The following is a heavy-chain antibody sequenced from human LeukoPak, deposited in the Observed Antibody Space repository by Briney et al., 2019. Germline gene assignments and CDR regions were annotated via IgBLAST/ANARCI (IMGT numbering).Heavy chain of an antibody. V-gene: IGHV1-18*04. CDR2: ISAYNGNT. CDR3: ARDGAGTDFDY. Sequence: ASVKVSCKASGYTFTDYYMHWVRQAPGQGLEWMGWISAYNGNTNYAQKLQGRVTMTTDTSTSTAYMELRSLRSDDTAVYYCARDGAGTDFDYWGQGTLVTVSS. CDR1: GYTFTDYY. D-gene: IGHD6-19*01. J-gene: IGHJ4*02.